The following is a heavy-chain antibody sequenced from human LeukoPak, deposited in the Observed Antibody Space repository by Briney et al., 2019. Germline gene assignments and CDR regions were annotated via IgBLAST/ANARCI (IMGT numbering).Heavy chain of an antibody. CDR1: GFTFSRCD. V-gene: IGHV3-23*01. CDR2: ISGSGGST. J-gene: IGHJ4*02. CDR3: AKDRRYYFDY. Sequence: GGSLRLSCVASGFTFSRCDMSWVRQAPGKGLEWVSAISGSGGSTYYADSVKGRFTISRDNSKNTLYLQMNSLRAEDTAVYYCAKDRRYYFDYWGQGTLVTVSS.